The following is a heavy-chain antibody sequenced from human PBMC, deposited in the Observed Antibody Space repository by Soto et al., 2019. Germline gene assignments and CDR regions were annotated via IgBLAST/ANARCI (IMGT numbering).Heavy chain of an antibody. J-gene: IGHJ4*02. CDR1: GFTFTRYS. CDR3: ARESEDLTSNFDY. V-gene: IGHV3-21*06. CDR2: ISSTTNYI. Sequence: GGSLRLSCAVSGFTFTRYSMNWVRQAPGKGLEWVSSISSTTNYIYYGDSMKGRFTISRDNAKNSLYLEVNSLRAEDTAVYYCARESEDLTSNFDYWGQGTLVTVSS.